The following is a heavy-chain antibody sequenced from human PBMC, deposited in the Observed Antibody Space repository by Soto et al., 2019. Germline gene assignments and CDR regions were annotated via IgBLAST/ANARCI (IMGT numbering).Heavy chain of an antibody. V-gene: IGHV4-59*08. CDR2: IYYSGST. D-gene: IGHD2-15*01. J-gene: IGHJ6*03. Sequence: PSETLSLTCTVSGGSISSYYWSWIRQPPGKGLEWIGYIYYSGSTNYNPSLKSRVTISVDTSKNQFSLKLSSVTAADTAVYYCARRILDSGLYYYLDVWAKGTTVPVSS. CDR3: ARRILDSGLYYYLDV. CDR1: GGSISSYY.